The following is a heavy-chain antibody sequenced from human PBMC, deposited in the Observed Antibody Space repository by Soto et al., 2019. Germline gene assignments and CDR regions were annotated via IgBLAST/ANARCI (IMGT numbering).Heavy chain of an antibody. V-gene: IGHV4-39*01. J-gene: IGHJ4*02. CDR2: IYYSGST. CDR3: ASYYDSSGYSVY. Sequence: SETLSLTCTVSGGSISISSYYLGWIRQPPGKGLEWIGSIYYSGSTYYNPSLKSRVTISVDTSKNQFSLKLSSVTAADTAVYYCASYYDSSGYSVYWGRGTLVTVSS. D-gene: IGHD3-22*01. CDR1: GGSISISSYY.